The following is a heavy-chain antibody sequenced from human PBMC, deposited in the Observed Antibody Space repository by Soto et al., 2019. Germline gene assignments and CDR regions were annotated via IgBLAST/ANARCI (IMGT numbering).Heavy chain of an antibody. CDR3: AKSRVPPDWLSFPLYFDY. CDR2: ISGSGGST. V-gene: IGHV3-23*01. CDR1: GFTFSSYA. Sequence: EVQLLESGGGLVQPGGSLRLSCAASGFTFSSYAMSWVRQAPGKGLEWVSAISGSGGSTYYADSVKGRFTISRDNSKNTLYLQMNSLRAEDSAVYYCAKSRVPPDWLSFPLYFDYWGQGTLVTVSS. J-gene: IGHJ4*02. D-gene: IGHD3-9*01.